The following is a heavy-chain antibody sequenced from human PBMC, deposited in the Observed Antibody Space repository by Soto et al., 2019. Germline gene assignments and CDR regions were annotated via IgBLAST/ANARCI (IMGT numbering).Heavy chain of an antibody. V-gene: IGHV1-69*12. CDR2: IIPLFRTP. CDR1: GGTFSSYA. J-gene: IGHJ6*02. D-gene: IGHD3-3*02. CDR3: ARDNGRPQLGGNYYYITDV. Sequence: QVQLVQSGAEVKEPGSSVKVSCQASGGTFSSYALSWVRQAPGQGLEWMGGIIPLFRTPDYAQKCEGGVTITADESTSTAYVELSSLRSEDTAIYYCARDNGRPQLGGNYYYITDVWGQGTTITVSS.